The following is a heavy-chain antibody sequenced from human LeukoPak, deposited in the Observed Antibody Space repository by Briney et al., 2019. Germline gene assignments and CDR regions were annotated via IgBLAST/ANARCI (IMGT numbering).Heavy chain of an antibody. CDR2: ISGSGGST. CDR1: GFTFSNYA. V-gene: IGHV3-23*01. J-gene: IGHJ5*02. CDR3: AKESTVTPGNVNWFDP. Sequence: PGGSLRLSCAASGFTFSNYAMSWVRQAPGKGLEWVSTISGSGGSTYYAESVKGRFTISRDNSKNKLYLQMNSLRAGDTAVYYCAKESTVTPGNVNWFDPWGQGTLVTVSS. D-gene: IGHD4-17*01.